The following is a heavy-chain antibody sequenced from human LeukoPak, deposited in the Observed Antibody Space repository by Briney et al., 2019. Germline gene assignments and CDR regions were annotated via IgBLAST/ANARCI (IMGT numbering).Heavy chain of an antibody. V-gene: IGHV4-4*02. CDR1: GFTFSDYS. D-gene: IGHD4-17*01. CDR3: ARVIYYGDYVSFDY. Sequence: GSLRLSCAASGFTFSDYSMNWVRQPPGKGLEWIAEISHGGSTNYNPSLKSRVTISVDKSRNQFSLRLSSVAAADTAVYYCARVIYYGDYVSFDYWGQGTLVTVSS. CDR2: ISHGGST. J-gene: IGHJ4*02.